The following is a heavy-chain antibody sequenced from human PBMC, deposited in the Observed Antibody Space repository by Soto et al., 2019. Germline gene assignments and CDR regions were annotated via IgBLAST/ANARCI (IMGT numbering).Heavy chain of an antibody. CDR3: AKDIGWVAATTIYYGMDV. J-gene: IGHJ6*02. CDR2: ISSSSSTI. V-gene: IGHV3-48*01. Sequence: GGSLRLACAASGFIFSTYSMNWVRQGPGKGLEWVSYISSSSSTIFYTDSVKGRFTVSRDNAKNSLYLQMNSLRAEDTALYYCAKDIGWVAATTIYYGMDVWGQGTTVTVSS. D-gene: IGHD2-15*01. CDR1: GFIFSTYS.